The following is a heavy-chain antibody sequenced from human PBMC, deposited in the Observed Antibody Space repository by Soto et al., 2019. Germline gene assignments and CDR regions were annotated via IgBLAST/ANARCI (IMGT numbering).Heavy chain of an antibody. CDR2: ISAYNGNT. CDR1: GYTFTSYV. J-gene: IGHJ6*02. Sequence: QVQLVQSGAEVKKPGASVKVSCKASGYTFTSYVISWVRQAPGHGLEWMGWISAYNGNTNYAQKLQGRVTMTTATYTSKAYMELRSMRSDDTAVYYCARNMVHYCGMDVWGQGTTVTVSS. D-gene: IGHD3-10*01. V-gene: IGHV1-18*01. CDR3: ARNMVHYCGMDV.